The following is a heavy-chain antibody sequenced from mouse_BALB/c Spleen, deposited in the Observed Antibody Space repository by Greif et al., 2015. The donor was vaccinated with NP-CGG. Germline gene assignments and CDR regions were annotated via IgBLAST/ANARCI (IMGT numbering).Heavy chain of an antibody. CDR3: ARLGYYGYFDV. CDR2: INPGSSTI. CDR1: GFDFSRYW. V-gene: IGHV4-2*02. D-gene: IGHD2-2*01. Sequence: EVQRVESGGGLGQPGGSLNLSCAASGFDFSRYWMSWARQAPGKGQEWIGEINPGSSTINYTPSLKDKFIISRDNAKNTLYLQMSKVRSEDTALYYCARLGYYGYFDVWGAGTTVTVSS. J-gene: IGHJ1*01.